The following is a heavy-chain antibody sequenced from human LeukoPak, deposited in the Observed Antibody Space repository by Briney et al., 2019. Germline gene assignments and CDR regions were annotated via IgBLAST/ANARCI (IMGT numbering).Heavy chain of an antibody. D-gene: IGHD3-9*01. J-gene: IGHJ4*02. V-gene: IGHV1-18*01. CDR1: GYTLTSYG. CDR2: ISAYNGNT. Sequence: GASVKVSCKASGYTLTSYGISWVRQAPGQGLEWMGWISAYNGNTNYAQKPQGRVTMTTDTSTSTAYMELRSLRSDDTAVYYCARWYYDILTGYYNIVQFDYWGQGTLVTVSS. CDR3: ARWYYDILTGYYNIVQFDY.